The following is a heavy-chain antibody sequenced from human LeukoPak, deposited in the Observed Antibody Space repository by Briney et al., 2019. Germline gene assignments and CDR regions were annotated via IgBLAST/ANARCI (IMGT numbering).Heavy chain of an antibody. D-gene: IGHD3-3*01. J-gene: IGHJ4*02. Sequence: SETLSLTCAVYGGSFSGYYWSWIRQPPGKGLEWIGEINHSGSTNYNPSLKSRVTISVDTSKNQFSLKLSSVTAADTAVYYCARTQHYGFQSGYCLFDYWGQGTLVTVSS. V-gene: IGHV4-34*01. CDR1: GGSFSGYY. CDR3: ARTQHYGFQSGYCLFDY. CDR2: INHSGST.